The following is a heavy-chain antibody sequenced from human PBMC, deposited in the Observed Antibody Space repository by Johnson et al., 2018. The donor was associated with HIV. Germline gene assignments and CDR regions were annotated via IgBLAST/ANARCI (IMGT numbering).Heavy chain of an antibody. D-gene: IGHD2-2*01. CDR1: GFTFSSYA. J-gene: IGHJ3*02. Sequence: QVQLVESGGGVVQPGRSLRLSCAASGFTFSSYAMHWVRQAPGKGLEWVAVTSYDGSNKYYADSVKGRFTISRDNSKNTLYLQMNSLRAEDTAVYYCARGDCSSTSCRDAFDIWGQGTMVTVSS. CDR3: ARGDCSSTSCRDAFDI. CDR2: TSYDGSNK. V-gene: IGHV3-30-3*01.